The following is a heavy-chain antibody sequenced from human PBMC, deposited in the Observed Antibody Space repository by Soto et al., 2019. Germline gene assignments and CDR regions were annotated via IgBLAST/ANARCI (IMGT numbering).Heavy chain of an antibody. CDR3: ATYYGDYGPASGY. J-gene: IGHJ4*02. D-gene: IGHD4-17*01. Sequence: QVQLQESGPGLVKPSQTLSLSCTVSGGSISSGGYYWGWIRQHPGKGLEWIGYIYHSGSTFYNPSVMSRVTISLDTSKNPFSLKLSSVTAADTAVYYCATYYGDYGPASGYWGQGTLVTVSS. CDR2: IYHSGST. CDR1: GGSISSGGYY. V-gene: IGHV4-31*02.